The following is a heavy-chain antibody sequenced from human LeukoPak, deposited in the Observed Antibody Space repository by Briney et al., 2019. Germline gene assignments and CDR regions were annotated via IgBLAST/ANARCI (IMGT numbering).Heavy chain of an antibody. V-gene: IGHV4-59*01. CDR1: GGSISNYY. J-gene: IGHJ6*03. CDR3: ARGVVGATIGYYYYYMDV. Sequence: SETLSLTCTVSGGSISNYYWSWVRQPPGKGLEWIGYIYYIRNTNYNPSLKSRVTISVDTSKNQFSLKLSSVTAADTAVYYCARGVVGATIGYYYYYMDVWGKGTTVTISS. D-gene: IGHD1-26*01. CDR2: IYYIRNT.